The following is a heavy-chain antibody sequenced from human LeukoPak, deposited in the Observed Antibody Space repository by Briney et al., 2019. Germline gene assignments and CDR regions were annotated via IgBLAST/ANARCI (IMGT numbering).Heavy chain of an antibody. Sequence: GASVKVSCKASGYTLTGYYMHWVRQAPGQGLEWMGWINPNSGGTNYAQKFQGRVTMTRDTSISTAYMELSRLRSDDTAVYYCARDYDILTGVDYWGQGTLVTVSS. D-gene: IGHD3-9*01. J-gene: IGHJ4*02. CDR1: GYTLTGYY. V-gene: IGHV1-2*02. CDR3: ARDYDILTGVDY. CDR2: INPNSGGT.